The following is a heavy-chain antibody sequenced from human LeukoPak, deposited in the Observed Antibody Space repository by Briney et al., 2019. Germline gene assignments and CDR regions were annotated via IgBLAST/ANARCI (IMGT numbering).Heavy chain of an antibody. Sequence: ASVKVSCKASGYTFTSYYMHWVRQAPGQGLEWMGIINPGGGSTTYARNFQGRVTMTRDTSTSTVYMELSSLRSEDTAMYYCARAANVILPCYFDDWGQGTPVTVSS. J-gene: IGHJ4*02. D-gene: IGHD2-21*01. V-gene: IGHV1-46*01. CDR2: INPGGGST. CDR3: ARAANVILPCYFDD. CDR1: GYTFTSYY.